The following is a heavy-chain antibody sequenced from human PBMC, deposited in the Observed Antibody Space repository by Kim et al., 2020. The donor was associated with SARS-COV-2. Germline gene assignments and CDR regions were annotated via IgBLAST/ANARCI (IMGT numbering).Heavy chain of an antibody. CDR3: SRLIWFGELFRYLYGMDV. V-gene: IGHV4-59*08. J-gene: IGHJ6*01. CDR1: GCSISSYY. Sequence: SESLSLTCTVSGCSISSYYWSWIRQPPGKGLEWIGYIYYSGSTNYNPSFKSRVTISVDTSKNQFFLKLSSVTAADTAGYYCSRLIWFGELFRYLYGMDV. D-gene: IGHD3-10*01. CDR2: IYYSGST.